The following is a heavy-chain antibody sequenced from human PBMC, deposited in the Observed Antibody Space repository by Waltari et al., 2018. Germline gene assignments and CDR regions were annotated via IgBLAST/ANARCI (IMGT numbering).Heavy chain of an antibody. CDR3: ARDLMTTVTAEHS. CDR1: GGTYSSYA. V-gene: IGHV1-69*13. J-gene: IGHJ4*02. CDR2: IIPIFGTA. Sequence: QVQLVQSGAEVKKPGSSVKVSCKASGGTYSSYAISRVRQAPGQGLEWMGRIIPIFGTANYAQKFQGRVTITADKSTSTAYMELSSLRSEDTAVYYCARDLMTTVTAEHSWGQGTLVTVSS. D-gene: IGHD4-4*01.